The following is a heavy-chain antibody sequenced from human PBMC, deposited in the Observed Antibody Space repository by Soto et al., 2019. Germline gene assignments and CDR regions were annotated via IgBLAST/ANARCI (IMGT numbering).Heavy chain of an antibody. D-gene: IGHD4-17*01. J-gene: IGHJ6*02. CDR2: INPNSGGT. V-gene: IGHV1-2*02. CDR1: GYTFTGYD. CDR3: ARDLYGDYYYYYGMDV. Sequence: ASVKVSCKASGYTFTGYDMHWVLQAPGQGLEWMGWINPNSGGTNYAQKFQGRVTMTRDTSISTAYMELSRLRSDDTAVYYCARDLYGDYYYYYGMDVWGQGTTVTVSS.